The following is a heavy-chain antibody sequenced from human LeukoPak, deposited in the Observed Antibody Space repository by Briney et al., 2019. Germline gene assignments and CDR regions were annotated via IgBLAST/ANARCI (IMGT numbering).Heavy chain of an antibody. CDR1: GGSISSSSYY. V-gene: IGHV4-39*07. J-gene: IGHJ3*02. Sequence: PSETLSLTCTVSGGSISSSSYYWGWIRQPPGKGLEWIGSIYYSGSTYYNPSLKSRVTISVDTSRNQVSLKLTSVTAADTAVYYCARGPSGLRGPFNTWGQGTTVTVSS. CDR3: ARGPSGLRGPFNT. CDR2: IYYSGST. D-gene: IGHD5-12*01.